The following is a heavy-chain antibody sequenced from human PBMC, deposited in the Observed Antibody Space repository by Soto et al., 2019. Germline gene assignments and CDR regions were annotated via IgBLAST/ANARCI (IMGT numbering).Heavy chain of an antibody. CDR3: ARGYGVKSGTFDF. Sequence: QVQLVESGGGVVQPGRSLRLSCAASGFTFSTYDMHWVRQAPGKGLDWVAEIWYDGSNQDYADSVKGRFTISRDNSKNTLLLQMNSLRGEDTAVYYCARGYGVKSGTFDFWGQGTMVTVSS. CDR1: GFTFSTYD. J-gene: IGHJ3*01. D-gene: IGHD4-17*01. CDR2: IWYDGSNQ. V-gene: IGHV3-33*01.